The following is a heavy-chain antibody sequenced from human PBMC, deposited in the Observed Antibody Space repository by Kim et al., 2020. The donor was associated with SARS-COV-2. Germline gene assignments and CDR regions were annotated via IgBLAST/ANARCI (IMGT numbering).Heavy chain of an antibody. D-gene: IGHD2-15*01. CDR2: ISYDGSNK. J-gene: IGHJ6*02. CDR3: AKDLGVGVVVAATVSYYYYGMDV. V-gene: IGHV3-30*18. Sequence: GGSLRLSCAASGFTFSSYGMHWARQAPGKGLEWVAVISYDGSNKYYADSVKGRFTISRDNSKNTLYLQMNSLRAEDTAVYYCAKDLGVGVVVAATVSYYYYGMDVWGQGTTVTVSS. CDR1: GFTFSSYG.